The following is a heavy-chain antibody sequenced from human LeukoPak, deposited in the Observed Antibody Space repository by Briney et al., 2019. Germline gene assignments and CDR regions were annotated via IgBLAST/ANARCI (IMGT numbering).Heavy chain of an antibody. CDR1: GGSISSYY. V-gene: IGHV4-4*07. CDR2: LNTGGST. CDR3: ARDLCFGVVDLGY. Sequence: SETLSLTCTLSGGSISSYYWSWIRQPAGKGLEYIGRLNTGGSTNYNPPLKGRVTMSLDTSKNEFSLKMNSVTAADTAVYSCARDLCFGVVDLGYWGQGILVTVSS. J-gene: IGHJ4*02. D-gene: IGHD2-15*01.